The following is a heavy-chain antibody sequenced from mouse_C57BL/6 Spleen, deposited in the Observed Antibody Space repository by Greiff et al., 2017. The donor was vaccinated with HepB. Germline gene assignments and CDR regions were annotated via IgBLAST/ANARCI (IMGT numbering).Heavy chain of an antibody. CDR1: GFSLTSYG. D-gene: IGHD3-3*01. Sequence: VKLMESGPGLVQPSQSLSITCTVSGFSLTSYGVHWVRQSPGKGLEWLGVIWSGGSTDYNAAFISRLSISKDNSKSQVFFKMNSLQADDTAIYYCAGATRRRGAMDYWGQGTSVTVSS. CDR3: AGATRRRGAMDY. V-gene: IGHV2-2*01. CDR2: IWSGGST. J-gene: IGHJ4*01.